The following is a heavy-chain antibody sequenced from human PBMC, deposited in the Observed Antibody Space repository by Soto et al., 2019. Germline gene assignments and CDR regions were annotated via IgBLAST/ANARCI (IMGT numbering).Heavy chain of an antibody. Sequence: ASVKVSCKASGYTFTGYYMHWVRQAPGQGLEWMGWINPNSGGTNYAQKFQGRVTMTRDTFISTAYMELSRLISDDTAVYFCARDPHVLRFLEWLFDYWGQGTRVPVSS. CDR1: GYTFTGYY. CDR2: INPNSGGT. D-gene: IGHD3-3*01. V-gene: IGHV1-2*02. J-gene: IGHJ4*02. CDR3: ARDPHVLRFLEWLFDY.